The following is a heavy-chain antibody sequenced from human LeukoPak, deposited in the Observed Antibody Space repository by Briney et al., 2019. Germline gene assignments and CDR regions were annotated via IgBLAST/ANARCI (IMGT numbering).Heavy chain of an antibody. CDR2: INRDGSRS. Sequence: GGSLRLSCAASGFTFSNHWMHWVRQAPGKGLMWVSRINRDGSRSDYADSVKGRFTISRDDAKNTLYLQVNSLRAEDTAVYFCARGGSDTAMAHDYWGQGTLVTVSS. CDR1: GFTFSNHW. D-gene: IGHD5-18*01. J-gene: IGHJ4*02. CDR3: ARGGSDTAMAHDY. V-gene: IGHV3-74*01.